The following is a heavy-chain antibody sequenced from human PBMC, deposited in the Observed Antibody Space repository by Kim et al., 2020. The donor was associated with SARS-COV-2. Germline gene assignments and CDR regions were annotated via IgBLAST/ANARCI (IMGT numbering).Heavy chain of an antibody. D-gene: IGHD2-15*01. V-gene: IGHV3-9*01. J-gene: IGHJ6*02. Sequence: DSVKGRLTNSREHTKNALYLQMNSLRAEDTALYYCAKVLRGRNYYFYGMDVWGQGTTVTVSS. CDR3: AKVLRGRNYYFYGMDV.